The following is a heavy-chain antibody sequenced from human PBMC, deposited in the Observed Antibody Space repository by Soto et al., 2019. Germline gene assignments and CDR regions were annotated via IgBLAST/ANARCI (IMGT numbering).Heavy chain of an antibody. J-gene: IGHJ4*02. V-gene: IGHV3-53*01. CDR2: IYSGGIT. CDR1: GVTVSNNY. CDR3: ARDPPGIAASGGGG. Sequence: VQLVESGGGLIQPGASLRLSCAASGVTVSNNYIRRVSQAPGRGLERDSLIYSGGITHYADSVKGRFTISRVHSKNPLYLQMNSLRVEDTAVYYCARDPPGIAASGGGGWGQGTLVTVSS. D-gene: IGHD6-13*01.